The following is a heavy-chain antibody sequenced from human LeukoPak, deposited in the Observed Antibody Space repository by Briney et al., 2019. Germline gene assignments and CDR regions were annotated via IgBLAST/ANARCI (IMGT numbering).Heavy chain of an antibody. Sequence: SVKVSCKASGGTFSGYAISWVRQAPGQGLEWMGRIIPILGIANYAQKFQGRVTITADKSMSTAYMELSSLRSEDTAVYYCARGNRYIHFRIAVAGTSDAFDIWGQGTMVTVSS. V-gene: IGHV1-69*04. CDR3: ARGNRYIHFRIAVAGTSDAFDI. CDR1: GGTFSGYA. J-gene: IGHJ3*02. D-gene: IGHD6-19*01. CDR2: IIPILGIA.